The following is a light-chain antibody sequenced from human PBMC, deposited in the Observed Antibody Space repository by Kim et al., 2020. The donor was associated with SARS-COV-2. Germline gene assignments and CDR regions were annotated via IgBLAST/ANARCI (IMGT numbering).Light chain of an antibody. CDR1: SSNIGSNP. V-gene: IGLV1-44*01. Sequence: ELTQPPSASGTPGQRVTISCSGSSSNIGSNPVNWYQQFPGTAPKLLIYTNNQWPSGVPDRISGSKSGTSASLAISGLQSEDEADYYCAAWDDSLNGVVFGGGTQLTVL. CDR3: AAWDDSLNGVV. J-gene: IGLJ2*01. CDR2: TNN.